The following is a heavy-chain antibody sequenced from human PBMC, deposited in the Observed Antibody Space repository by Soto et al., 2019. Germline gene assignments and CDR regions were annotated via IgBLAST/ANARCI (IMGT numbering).Heavy chain of an antibody. CDR1: GFTFSSYS. V-gene: IGHV3-21*01. CDR2: ISSSSSYI. CDR3: ASYSTSWAMGYYYGMDV. J-gene: IGHJ6*02. Sequence: GGSLRLSCAASGFTFSSYSMNWVRQAPGKGLEWVSSISSSSSYIYYADSVKGRFTISRDNAKNSLYLQMNSLRAEDTAVYYCASYSTSWAMGYYYGMDVWGQGTTVTVSS. D-gene: IGHD2-2*01.